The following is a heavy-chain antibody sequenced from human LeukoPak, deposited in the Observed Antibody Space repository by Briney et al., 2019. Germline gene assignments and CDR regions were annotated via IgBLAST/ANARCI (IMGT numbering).Heavy chain of an antibody. Sequence: GEALRTSCKGPGYSFTSYWISWVRQMPGKGLEWMGRVDPSDSYTNYSPSFQGHVTISADKSISTAYLRWNSLKASDTAMYYCARGDILTGYYWVYWGQGTLVTVSS. J-gene: IGHJ4*02. CDR3: ARGDILTGYYWVY. V-gene: IGHV5-10-1*01. CDR2: VDPSDSYT. CDR1: GYSFTSYW. D-gene: IGHD3-9*01.